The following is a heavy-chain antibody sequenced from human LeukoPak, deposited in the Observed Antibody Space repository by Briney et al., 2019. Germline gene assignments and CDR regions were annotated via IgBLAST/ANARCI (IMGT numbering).Heavy chain of an antibody. CDR1: GFTFSDYY. D-gene: IGHD1-26*01. J-gene: IGHJ4*02. CDR3: ARLATSTGSYVDY. Sequence: TGGSLRLSCAASGFTFSDYYMSWVRQAPGKGLEWLSVIHDGDGTYYADSVKARFTISRDNSKNTLHLQMNSLRAEDTAVYYCARLATSTGSYVDYWGQGTLVTVSS. V-gene: IGHV3-53*01. CDR2: IHDGDGT.